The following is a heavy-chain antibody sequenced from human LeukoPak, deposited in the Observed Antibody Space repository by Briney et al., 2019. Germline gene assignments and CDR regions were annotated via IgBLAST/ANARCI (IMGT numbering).Heavy chain of an antibody. D-gene: IGHD4-17*01. CDR2: IYYSGST. Sequence: PSETLSLTCTASGGSISPYYRNWIRQSPGKGLEWIGYIYYSGSTYYNPSLKSRVTISLDTSKNQFSLKLWSVTTADTAVYYCARVMTTHFAHWGQGTLVTVSS. V-gene: IGHV4-59*01. CDR3: ARVMTTHFAH. CDR1: GGSISPYY. J-gene: IGHJ5*02.